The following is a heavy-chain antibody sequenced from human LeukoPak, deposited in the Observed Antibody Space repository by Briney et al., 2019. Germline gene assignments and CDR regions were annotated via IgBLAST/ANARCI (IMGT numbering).Heavy chain of an antibody. D-gene: IGHD5-18*01. Sequence: SETLSLTCTVSGGSITSYYWSWIWQPPGKGLERIAYIYYSGRTTYTPSLKSRVTMSVDTSKNQFSLKLSSVTAADTAIYFCARDDSYAAYSWFDPWGQGNLVTVSS. CDR3: ARDDSYAAYSWFDP. CDR1: GGSITSYY. J-gene: IGHJ5*02. CDR2: IYYSGRT. V-gene: IGHV4-59*01.